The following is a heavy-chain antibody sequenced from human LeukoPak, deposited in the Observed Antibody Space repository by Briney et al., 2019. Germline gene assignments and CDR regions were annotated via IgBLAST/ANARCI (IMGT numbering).Heavy chain of an antibody. Sequence: GGSLRLSCAASGFTFSSYTINWVRQAPGKGLEWVSSISSSSSYIKYADSVKGRFTISRDNAKNSVYLQMNSLRAEDTAVYYCARDRGIVAFDYWGQGTLVTVSS. CDR3: ARDRGIVAFDY. J-gene: IGHJ4*02. V-gene: IGHV3-21*01. CDR2: ISSSSSYI. CDR1: GFTFSSYT. D-gene: IGHD5-12*01.